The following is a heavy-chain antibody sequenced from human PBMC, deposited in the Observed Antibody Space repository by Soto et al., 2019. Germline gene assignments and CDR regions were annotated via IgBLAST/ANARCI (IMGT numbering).Heavy chain of an antibody. J-gene: IGHJ5*02. D-gene: IGHD1-7*01. Sequence: SETLSLTCTVSGGSISSYYWSWIRQPPGKGLEWIGYIYYSGSTNYNPSLKSRVTISVDTSKNQFSLKLSSVTAADTAVYYCASLAAPELTGWFDPWGQGTLVTVSS. V-gene: IGHV4-59*01. CDR1: GGSISSYY. CDR2: IYYSGST. CDR3: ASLAAPELTGWFDP.